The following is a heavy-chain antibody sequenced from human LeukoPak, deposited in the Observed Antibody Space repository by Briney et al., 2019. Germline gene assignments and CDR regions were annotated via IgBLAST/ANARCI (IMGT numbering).Heavy chain of an antibody. CDR1: GFTFSSYS. Sequence: GGSLRLSCAASGFTFSSYSMNWVRQAPGKGLEWVSSISSSSSYIYYADSVKGRFTISRDNAKNSLYLQMNSLRAEDTAVYYCARTSYCGGDCYPGPDAFDIWGQGTMVTVSS. V-gene: IGHV3-21*01. CDR3: ARTSYCGGDCYPGPDAFDI. CDR2: ISSSSSYI. D-gene: IGHD2-21*02. J-gene: IGHJ3*02.